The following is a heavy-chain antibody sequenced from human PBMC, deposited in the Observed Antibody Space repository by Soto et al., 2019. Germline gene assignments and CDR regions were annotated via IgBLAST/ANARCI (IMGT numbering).Heavy chain of an antibody. CDR2: MNPNSGNT. CDR1: GYTFTSYD. Sequence: ASVKVSCKASGYTFTSYDINWVRQATGQGLEWMGWMNPNSGNTGYAPKFQARFTMTRNTSISTAYMELSSLRSDDTAVYYCARGPRIWYGELNWFDPWGQGTLVTVSS. D-gene: IGHD3-10*01. V-gene: IGHV1-8*02. J-gene: IGHJ5*02. CDR3: ARGPRIWYGELNWFDP.